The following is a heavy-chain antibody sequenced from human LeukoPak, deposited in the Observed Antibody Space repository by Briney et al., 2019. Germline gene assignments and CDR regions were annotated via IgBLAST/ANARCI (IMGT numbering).Heavy chain of an antibody. CDR1: GGSISSYY. V-gene: IGHV4-59*01. Sequence: SETLSLTCTVSGGSISSYYWSWIRQPPGKGLEWIGYIYYSGSTNYNPSLKSRVTISVDTSKNQFSLKLSSVTAADTAVYYCARSYSSGWPYYFDYWGQGTLVTVSS. D-gene: IGHD6-19*01. CDR3: ARSYSSGWPYYFDY. CDR2: IYYSGST. J-gene: IGHJ4*02.